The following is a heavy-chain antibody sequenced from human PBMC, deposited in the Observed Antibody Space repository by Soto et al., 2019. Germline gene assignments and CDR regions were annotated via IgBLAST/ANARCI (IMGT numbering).Heavy chain of an antibody. CDR2: ITSRTYGATT. CDR3: AKDPRYSSSSRDDY. V-gene: IGHV3-15*01. CDR1: GFTFSSYG. J-gene: IGHJ4*02. D-gene: IGHD6-6*01. Sequence: LRLSCAASGFTFSSYGMHWVRQAPGQGLEWIGRITSRTYGATTDYAAPVKGRFSISRDDSKNMVFLQMNSLRAEDTAVYYCAKDPRYSSSSRDDYWGQGTLVTVSS.